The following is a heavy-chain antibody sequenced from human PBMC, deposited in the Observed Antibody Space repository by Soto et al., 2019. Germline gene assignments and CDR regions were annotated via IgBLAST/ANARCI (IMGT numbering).Heavy chain of an antibody. CDR1: CGSISDYY. J-gene: IGHJ5*02. Sequence: SETLSLTCTVSCGSISDYYWSWIRQPPGRGLEWIGYIFYSGNTNYNPSLKSRVTISVDTSKNQFSLKLSSVTAADTAVYSCARLKGYCSGGYCYARYNWFDPWGQGTLVTVSS. V-gene: IGHV4-59*08. CDR2: IFYSGNT. CDR3: ARLKGYCSGGYCYARYNWFDP. D-gene: IGHD2-15*01.